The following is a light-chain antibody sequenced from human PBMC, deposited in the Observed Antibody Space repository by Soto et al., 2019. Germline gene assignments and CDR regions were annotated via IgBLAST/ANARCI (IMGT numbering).Light chain of an antibody. Sequence: QAVVTQPPSVSGAPGQRVTISCTGSRSNIGAGYDVHWYQQLPGTAPKLLIYGNSNRPSGVPDRFSGSKSDTSASLAITGLQADDEADYYCQSYDSSLSAFIFGGGTQLTVL. V-gene: IGLV1-40*01. CDR3: QSYDSSLSAFI. CDR2: GNS. J-gene: IGLJ2*01. CDR1: RSNIGAGYD.